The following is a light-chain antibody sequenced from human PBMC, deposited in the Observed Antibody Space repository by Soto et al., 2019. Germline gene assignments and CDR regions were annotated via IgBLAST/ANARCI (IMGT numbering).Light chain of an antibody. CDR2: GAS. CDR3: QQRSNWPIT. Sequence: EIVLTQSPGTLSLSPGERATLSCRASQSVSISYLAWYQQKPGQAPRLLIYGASSRATGIPDRFSGSGSGTDFTLTISSLEPEDFALYYCQQRSNWPITFGQGTRLEIK. CDR1: QSVSISY. V-gene: IGKV3D-20*02. J-gene: IGKJ5*01.